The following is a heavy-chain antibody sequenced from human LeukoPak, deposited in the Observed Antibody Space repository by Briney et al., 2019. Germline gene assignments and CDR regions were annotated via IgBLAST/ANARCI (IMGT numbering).Heavy chain of an antibody. CDR2: ISSSGVTI. J-gene: IGHJ4*02. CDR3: ATTSIAAAVPGCFDY. D-gene: IGHD6-13*01. Sequence: GGSLRLSCEASGFTFSSYEMNWVRQAPGKGLEWVSYISSSGVTIYYADSTKGRFTVSRDNAKNSLYLQMNSLRAEDTAVYYCATTSIAAAVPGCFDYWGQGTLDTVFS. CDR1: GFTFSSYE. V-gene: IGHV3-48*03.